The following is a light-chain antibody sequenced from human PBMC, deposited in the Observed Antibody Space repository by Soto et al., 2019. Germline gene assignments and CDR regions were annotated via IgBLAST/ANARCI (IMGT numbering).Light chain of an antibody. V-gene: IGKV3-20*01. J-gene: IGKJ4*01. CDR2: GAS. Sequence: ENVFTPAPGSLSLSPGERATLSCRASQSVSSTYLAWYQQKPGQPPRLLIYGASSRATGIPDRFSGSGSGTDFTLTISRLEPEDFAVYYCHQYDTFGGGTKVDIK. CDR3: HQYDT. CDR1: QSVSSTY.